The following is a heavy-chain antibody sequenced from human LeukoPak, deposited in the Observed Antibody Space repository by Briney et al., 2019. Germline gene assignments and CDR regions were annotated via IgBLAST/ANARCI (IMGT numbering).Heavy chain of an antibody. CDR1: GGSISSYY. CDR3: ARGHIRDIVVVPAAGAWFDP. D-gene: IGHD2-2*01. J-gene: IGHJ5*02. CDR2: INHSGST. V-gene: IGHV4-34*01. Sequence: SETLSLTCTVSGGSISSYYWSWIRQPPGKGLEWIGEINHSGSTNYNPSLKSRVTISVDTSKNQFSLKLSSVTAADTAVYYCARGHIRDIVVVPAAGAWFDPWGQGTLVTVSS.